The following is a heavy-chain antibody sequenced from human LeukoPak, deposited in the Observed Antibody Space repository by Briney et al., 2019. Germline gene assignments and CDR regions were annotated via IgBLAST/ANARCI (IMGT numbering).Heavy chain of an antibody. Sequence: SVKVSCTASGGTFSSYAISWVRQAPGQGLEWMGRIFPILGIANYAQKFQGRVTITADKSTSTAYMELSSLRSEDTAVYYCARVYHCSGGSCDDAFDIWGQGTMVTVSS. CDR2: IFPILGIA. V-gene: IGHV1-69*04. J-gene: IGHJ3*02. CDR1: GGTFSSYA. CDR3: ARVYHCSGGSCDDAFDI. D-gene: IGHD2-15*01.